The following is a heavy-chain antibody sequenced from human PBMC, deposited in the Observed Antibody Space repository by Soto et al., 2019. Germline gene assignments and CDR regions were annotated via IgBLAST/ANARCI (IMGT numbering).Heavy chain of an antibody. CDR3: ARDRGSSSPRTGVNWFDP. J-gene: IGHJ5*02. CDR2: IGTAGDT. D-gene: IGHD6-13*01. V-gene: IGHV3-13*01. Sequence: GGSLRLSCAASGFTFSSYDMHWVRQATGKGLEWVSAIGTAGDTYYPGSVKGRFTISRENAKNSLYLQMNSLRAEDTAVYYCARDRGSSSPRTGVNWFDPWGQGTLVTVPQ. CDR1: GFTFSSYD.